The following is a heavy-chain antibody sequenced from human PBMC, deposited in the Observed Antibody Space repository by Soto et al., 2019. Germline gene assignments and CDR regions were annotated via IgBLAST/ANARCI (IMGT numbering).Heavy chain of an antibody. J-gene: IGHJ4*02. D-gene: IGHD2-15*01. Sequence: PGGSLRLSCAASGFTFSSYAMTWVRQAPGKGLEWVSSISDNGGGTYYAASVKGRFTISRDNSKNTLDLQMNSLRVEDTAVYYCANDQNAASTDNDSWGQGTLLTVSS. CDR3: ANDQNAASTDNDS. V-gene: IGHV3-23*01. CDR1: GFTFSSYA. CDR2: ISDNGGGT.